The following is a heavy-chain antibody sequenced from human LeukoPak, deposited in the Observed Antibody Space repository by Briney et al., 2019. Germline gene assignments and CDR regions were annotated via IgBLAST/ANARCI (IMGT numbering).Heavy chain of an antibody. CDR3: ARVGGYAGYMDV. V-gene: IGHV4-61*01. CDR1: GYSISSGYY. D-gene: IGHD5-12*01. CDR2: IYYTGST. J-gene: IGHJ6*03. Sequence: SETLSLTCTVSGYSISSGYYWGWIRQPPGKGLEWIGYIYYTGSTNYNPSLKSRVTISVDTPKNQFSPRLSSVTAADTAVYYCARVGGYAGYMDVWGKGTTVTISS.